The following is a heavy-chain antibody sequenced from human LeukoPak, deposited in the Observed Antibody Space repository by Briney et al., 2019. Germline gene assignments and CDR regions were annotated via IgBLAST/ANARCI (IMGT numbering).Heavy chain of an antibody. J-gene: IGHJ3*02. CDR1: GYSFTGYY. CDR2: INPNKGGT. D-gene: IGHD2-8*01. CDR3: VRALLVPSHWAFDI. V-gene: IGHV1-2*02. Sequence: ASVKVSCKASGYSFTGYYMHWVRQAPGQGLEWMGWINPNKGGTKYVQKFQGRVTMTRDTSISTAYMDLSSLRSDDTAVYYCVRALLVPSHWAFDIWGQGTLVTVSS.